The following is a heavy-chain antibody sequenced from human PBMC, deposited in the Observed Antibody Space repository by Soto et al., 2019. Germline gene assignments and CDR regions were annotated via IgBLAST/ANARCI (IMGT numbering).Heavy chain of an antibody. CDR2: IYKSATT. J-gene: IGHJ5*01. CDR3: ARGRYCLTGRCFPNWFDS. D-gene: IGHD2-15*01. Sequence: SETLSLTCSVSGDSISTVDYFWAWIRQPPGQALEYIGYIYKSATTYYNPSFEGRVAISLDTSKSHFSLNVTSVTAADTAVYFCARGRYCLTGRCFPNWFDSWGQGTLVTVSS. V-gene: IGHV4-30-4*01. CDR1: GDSISTVDYF.